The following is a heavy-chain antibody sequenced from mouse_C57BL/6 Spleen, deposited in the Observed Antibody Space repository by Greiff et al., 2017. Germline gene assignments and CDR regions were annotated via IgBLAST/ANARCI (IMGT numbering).Heavy chain of an antibody. CDR3: ATDYYYGSSWFAY. V-gene: IGHV14-3*01. J-gene: IGHJ3*01. Sequence: VQLKESVAELVRPGASVKLSCTASGFNIKNTYMHWVKQRPEQGLEWIGRIDPANGNTKYAPKFQGKATITADTSSNTAYLQLSSLTSEDTAIYYCATDYYYGSSWFAYWGQGTLVTVSA. D-gene: IGHD1-1*01. CDR2: IDPANGNT. CDR1: GFNIKNTY.